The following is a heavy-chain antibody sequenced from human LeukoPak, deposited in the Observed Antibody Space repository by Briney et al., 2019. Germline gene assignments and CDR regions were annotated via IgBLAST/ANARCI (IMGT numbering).Heavy chain of an antibody. CDR3: AREIYGRFDY. J-gene: IGHJ4*02. Sequence: ASVKVSCEASGYTFTSYGISWVRQAPGQGLECMGWINPYNGNRNYAQKFQGRVTMTTDTSTSTAYMELRSMRSDDTAVYYCAREIYGRFDYWGQGALVTVSS. CDR2: INPYNGNR. V-gene: IGHV1-18*01. D-gene: IGHD4-17*01. CDR1: GYTFTSYG.